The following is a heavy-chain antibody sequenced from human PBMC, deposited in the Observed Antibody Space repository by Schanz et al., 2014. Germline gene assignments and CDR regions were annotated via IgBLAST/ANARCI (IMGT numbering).Heavy chain of an antibody. CDR1: GFTLSIYA. Sequence: GQLAESGGGLVQPGGSLRLSCAAYGFTLSIYAMHWVRQAPGKGLEWVAVISYDGSNKYYADSVKGRFTISRDNSKNILYLQMNSLRAGDTAVYYCARGTDWNLHYWGQGALVTVSS. CDR3: ARGTDWNLHY. D-gene: IGHD1-1*01. J-gene: IGHJ4*02. V-gene: IGHV3-30-3*01. CDR2: ISYDGSNK.